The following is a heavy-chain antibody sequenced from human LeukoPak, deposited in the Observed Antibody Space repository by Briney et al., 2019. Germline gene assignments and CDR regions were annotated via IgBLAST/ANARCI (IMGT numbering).Heavy chain of an antibody. Sequence: GASVKVSCKASGYTFTSYGISWARQAPGQGLEWMGWISAYNGNTNYAQKFQGRVTMTTDTSTSTAYMELRSLRSDDTAVFYCARVILFQDYYDSSGYYYWFDPWGQGTLVTVSS. CDR2: ISAYNGNT. CDR1: GYTFTSYG. D-gene: IGHD3-22*01. CDR3: ARVILFQDYYDSSGYYYWFDP. J-gene: IGHJ5*02. V-gene: IGHV1-18*01.